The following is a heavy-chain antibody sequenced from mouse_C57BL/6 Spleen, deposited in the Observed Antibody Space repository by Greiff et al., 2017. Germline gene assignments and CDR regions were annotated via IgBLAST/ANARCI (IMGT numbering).Heavy chain of an antibody. J-gene: IGHJ2*01. CDR2: IYPRSGNT. V-gene: IGHV1-81*01. D-gene: IGHD2-4*01. CDR3: ARWYDSYFDY. Sequence: LVESGAELARPGASVKLSCKASGYTFTSYGISWVKQRTGQGLEWIGEIYPRSGNTYYNEKFKGKATLTADKSSSTAYMELRSLTSEDSAVYFCARWYDSYFDYWGQGTTRTVSS. CDR1: GYTFTSYG.